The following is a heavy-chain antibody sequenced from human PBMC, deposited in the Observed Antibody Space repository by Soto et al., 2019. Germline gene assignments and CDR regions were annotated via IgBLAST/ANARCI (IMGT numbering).Heavy chain of an antibody. V-gene: IGHV4-59*01. CDR2: IHYSGST. D-gene: IGHD6-6*01. CDR1: GGSINSYY. Sequence: PSETLSLTCTVSGGSINSYYWGWIRQPPGKGLEWIGYIHYSGSTNYNPSLESRVTISIDTPKNQFSLKVNSMTAADTAVYYCARGGLAARKGRWFDPWGQGTLVTVSS. CDR3: ARGGLAARKGRWFDP. J-gene: IGHJ5*02.